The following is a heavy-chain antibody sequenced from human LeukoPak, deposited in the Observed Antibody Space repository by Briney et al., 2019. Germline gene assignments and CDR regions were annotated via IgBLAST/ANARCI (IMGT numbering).Heavy chain of an antibody. CDR2: IKQDGSEK. D-gene: IGHD4-17*01. J-gene: IGHJ3*02. Sequence: PGGSLRLSCAASGFSFNTYSMNWVRQAPGKGLEWVANIKQDGSEKYYVDSVKGRFTISRDNAKNSLYLQMNSLRAEDTAVYYCARESVTYAFDIWGQGTMVTVSS. CDR3: ARESVTYAFDI. CDR1: GFSFNTYS. V-gene: IGHV3-7*04.